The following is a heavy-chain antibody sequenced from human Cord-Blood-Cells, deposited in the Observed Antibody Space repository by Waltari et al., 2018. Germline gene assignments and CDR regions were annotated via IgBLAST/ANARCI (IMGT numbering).Heavy chain of an antibody. J-gene: IGHJ4*02. CDR1: GSPFSSNA. CDR2: ISGSGGST. CDR3: AKDSAGATDY. D-gene: IGHD1-26*01. V-gene: IGHV3-23*04. Sequence: EVQLVESGGGLVQPGGSLRPSFAASGSPFSSNAMTWVRQAPGKGLEWVSAISGSGGSTYYADSVKGRFTISRDNSKNTLYLQMNSLRAEDTAVYYCAKDSAGATDYWGQGTLVTVSS.